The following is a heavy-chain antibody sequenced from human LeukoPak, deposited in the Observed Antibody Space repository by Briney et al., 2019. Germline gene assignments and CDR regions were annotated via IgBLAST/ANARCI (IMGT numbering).Heavy chain of an antibody. CDR1: GFTFSSYS. J-gene: IGHJ5*02. D-gene: IGHD1-26*01. CDR2: ISSSSRYT. Sequence: PGGSLRLSCAAPGFTFSSYSTNWGRQAPGKGLEWVSSISSSSRYTYYADSVKGRFTISRDNAKNSLLLQMNSLRVEDTAVYYCAKNYYAGAYYGWFAPWGQGTLVTVAS. V-gene: IGHV3-21*01. CDR3: AKNYYAGAYYGWFAP.